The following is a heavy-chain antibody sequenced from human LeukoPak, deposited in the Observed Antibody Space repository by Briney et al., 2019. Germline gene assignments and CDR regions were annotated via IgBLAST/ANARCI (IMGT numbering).Heavy chain of an antibody. D-gene: IGHD6-19*01. CDR1: GFTFSSHS. J-gene: IGHJ4*02. CDR3: AKDLYSGWPTDFDY. V-gene: IGHV3-48*01. CDR2: ISSSSSTI. Sequence: GGSLRLSCAASGFTFSSHSMNWVRQAPGKGLEWVSYISSSSSTIYYADSVKGRFTISRDNAKNTLYLQMNSLRAEDTAVYYCAKDLYSGWPTDFDYWGQGTLVTVSS.